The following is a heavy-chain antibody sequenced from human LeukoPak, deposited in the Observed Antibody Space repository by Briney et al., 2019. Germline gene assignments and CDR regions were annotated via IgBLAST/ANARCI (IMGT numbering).Heavy chain of an antibody. J-gene: IGHJ3*02. CDR1: AFTFSIYG. Sequence: PGGSLRLSWAPSAFTFSIYGMHWVRQPPGRGREWVAVIWYAGSNKYYAHSVKGRFTISRDNSKNTLYLQMNSLRAEDTAVYYCARLSSSWPVDAFDIWGQGTMVTVSS. CDR2: IWYAGSNK. V-gene: IGHV3-33*01. CDR3: ARLSSSWPVDAFDI. D-gene: IGHD6-13*01.